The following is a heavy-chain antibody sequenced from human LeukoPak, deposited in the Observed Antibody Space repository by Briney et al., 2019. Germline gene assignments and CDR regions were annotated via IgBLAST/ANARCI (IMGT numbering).Heavy chain of an antibody. J-gene: IGHJ4*02. CDR1: GFTFSSYA. D-gene: IGHD6-13*01. V-gene: IGHV3-23*01. CDR2: ISGSGGST. Sequence: PGGSLRLSCAASGFTFSSYAMSWVRQAPGKGLEWVSVISGSGGSTYYADSVKGRFTISRDNSKNTLYLQMNSLRAEDTAVYYCARARSSSWYRGFDYWGQGTLVTVSS. CDR3: ARARSSSWYRGFDY.